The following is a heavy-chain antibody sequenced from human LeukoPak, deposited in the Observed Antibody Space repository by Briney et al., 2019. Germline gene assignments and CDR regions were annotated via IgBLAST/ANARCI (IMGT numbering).Heavy chain of an antibody. J-gene: IGHJ3*02. CDR1: GGSISSYY. CDR2: IYSSGNT. V-gene: IGHV4-4*07. D-gene: IGHD1-26*01. Sequence: SETLSLTCTVSGGSISSYYWTWIRQPAGKGLEWIGRIYSSGNTNYNPSLKSRVTMSVDTSNNQFSLKLSSVTAADTATYYCARERRELRGDAFDIWGQGTTVTVSS. CDR3: ARERRELRGDAFDI.